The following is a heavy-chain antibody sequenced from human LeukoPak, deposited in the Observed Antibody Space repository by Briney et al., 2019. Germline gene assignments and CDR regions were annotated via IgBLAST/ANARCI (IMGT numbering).Heavy chain of an antibody. CDR3: ARDHHYGDYLDY. D-gene: IGHD4-17*01. CDR1: GFTFSSYA. Sequence: GRSLRLSCAASGFTFSSYAMHWVRQAPGKGLEWVAVISYDGSNKYYADSVKGRFTISRDNSKNTLYLRMNSLRAEDTAVYYCARDHHYGDYLDYWGQGTLVTVSS. J-gene: IGHJ4*02. V-gene: IGHV3-30-3*01. CDR2: ISYDGSNK.